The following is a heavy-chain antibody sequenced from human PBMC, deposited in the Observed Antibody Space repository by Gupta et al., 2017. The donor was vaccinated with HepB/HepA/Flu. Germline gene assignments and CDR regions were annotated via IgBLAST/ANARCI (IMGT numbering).Heavy chain of an antibody. Sequence: QVQLQESGPGLVKPSETLSLTCTVSGGSINGYYWTWIRQPPGRGLEWIGYISYDGNTNYNPSLKSRLTVSLDTSKNQFSLNLSPVTAADTAVYYCARTGGVSRSYYYAMDVWGQGAPVTVS. CDR1: GGSINGYY. J-gene: IGHJ6*02. CDR3: ARTGGVSRSYYYAMDV. CDR2: ISYDGNT. V-gene: IGHV4-59*01. D-gene: IGHD2-8*01.